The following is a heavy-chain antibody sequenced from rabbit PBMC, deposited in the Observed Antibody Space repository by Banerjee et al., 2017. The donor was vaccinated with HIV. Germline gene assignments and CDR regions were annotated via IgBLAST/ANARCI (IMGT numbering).Heavy chain of an antibody. CDR3: ARRSGYYFKL. Sequence: QEQLVESGGGLVTLGGSLKLSCKASGIDFSSYYYMCWVRQAPGKGLEWIGCIGASSGNTYYASWAKGRFTISKTSSTTVTLQMTSLTAADTATYFCARRSGYYFKLWGPGTLVTVS. CDR1: GIDFSSYYY. D-gene: IGHD1-1*01. J-gene: IGHJ4*01. V-gene: IGHV1S45*01. CDR2: IGASSGNT.